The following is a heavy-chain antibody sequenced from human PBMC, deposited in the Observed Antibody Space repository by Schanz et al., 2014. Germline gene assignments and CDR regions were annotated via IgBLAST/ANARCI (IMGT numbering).Heavy chain of an antibody. Sequence: EVQLVESGGGLVQPGGSLRLSCETSGFTFSNHAMSWVRQAPGKGLEWVSAISGRGGRTYYADSVKGRFTISRDNSKNTMSLQMNSMSLKVADVYYCAKECPYDYGDHCFDLWGQGTLVTVSS. CDR3: AKECPYDYGDHCFDL. CDR1: GFTFSNHA. D-gene: IGHD4-17*01. J-gene: IGHJ5*02. V-gene: IGHV3-23*04. CDR2: ISGRGGRT.